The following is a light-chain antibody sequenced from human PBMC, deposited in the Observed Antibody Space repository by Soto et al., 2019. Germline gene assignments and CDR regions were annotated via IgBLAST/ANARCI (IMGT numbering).Light chain of an antibody. CDR2: EVT. J-gene: IGLJ7*01. CDR1: SSDVGGYNY. Sequence: QSVLTQPASVSGSPGQSITLSCTGTSSDVGGYNYVSWYQKHPGKAPKLMIYEVTNRPSGTSNRFSGSKSGNTASLTISGLQAEDEADYYCSSFTNSILVFGGGTQLTVL. CDR3: SSFTNSILV. V-gene: IGLV2-14*01.